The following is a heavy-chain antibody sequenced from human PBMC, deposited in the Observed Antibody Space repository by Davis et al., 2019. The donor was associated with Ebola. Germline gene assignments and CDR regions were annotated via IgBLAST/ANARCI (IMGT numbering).Heavy chain of an antibody. CDR1: GYSFTSYW. Sequence: GGSLRLSCKGSGYSFTSYWIGWVRQMPGKGLEWMGIIYPGDSDTRYSPSFQGQVTISADKSISTAYLQWSSLKASDTAMYYCARPYYDSSGYDDAFDIWGQGTMVTVSS. D-gene: IGHD3-22*01. CDR2: IYPGDSDT. V-gene: IGHV5-51*01. CDR3: ARPYYDSSGYDDAFDI. J-gene: IGHJ3*02.